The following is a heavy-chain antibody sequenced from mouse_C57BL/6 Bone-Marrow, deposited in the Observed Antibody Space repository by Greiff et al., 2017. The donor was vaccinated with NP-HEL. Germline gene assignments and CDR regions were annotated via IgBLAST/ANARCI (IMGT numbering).Heavy chain of an antibody. D-gene: IGHD1-1*01. J-gene: IGHJ3*01. V-gene: IGHV1-64*01. CDR3: ARALYYYGLAY. Sequence: QVQLQQPGAELVKPGASVKLSCKASGYTFTSYWMHWVKQRPGQGLEWIGMIHPNSGSTNYNEKFKSKATLTVDKSSSTAYMQLSSLTSEDSAVYYCARALYYYGLAYWGQGTLVTVSA. CDR1: GYTFTSYW. CDR2: IHPNSGST.